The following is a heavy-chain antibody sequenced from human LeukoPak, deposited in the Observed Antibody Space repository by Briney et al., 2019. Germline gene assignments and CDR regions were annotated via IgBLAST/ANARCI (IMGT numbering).Heavy chain of an antibody. CDR1: VFAFRSYP. D-gene: IGHD5-24*01. J-gene: IGHJ1*01. Sequence: GRSLRLSCAASVFAFRSYPMPWVRQAPGKGLQYVTEISDNGLSTSYADSMTGRFTISRANTKNTVYLQMSSLRAEDTSVYYCVGGDREGYSIDFHHWGQGTLVTVS. V-gene: IGHV3-64D*06. CDR2: ISDNGLST. CDR3: VGGDREGYSIDFHH.